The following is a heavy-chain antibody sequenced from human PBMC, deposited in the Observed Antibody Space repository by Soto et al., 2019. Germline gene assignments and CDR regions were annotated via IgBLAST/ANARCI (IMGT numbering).Heavy chain of an antibody. D-gene: IGHD2-15*01. CDR3: ALALVALYGMDV. Sequence: GGSLRLSCAASVFTFSDYYMSLIRQAPGKGLECVSYISSSGSTIYYADSVKGRFTISRENAKKSLYLQMNSLRAEDTAVYYCALALVALYGMDVWRKGTTVTSPQ. V-gene: IGHV3-11*01. J-gene: IGHJ6*04. CDR2: ISSSGSTI. CDR1: VFTFSDYY.